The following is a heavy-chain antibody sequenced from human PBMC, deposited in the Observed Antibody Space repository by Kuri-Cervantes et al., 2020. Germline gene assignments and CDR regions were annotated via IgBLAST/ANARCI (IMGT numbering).Heavy chain of an antibody. J-gene: IGHJ4*02. D-gene: IGHD6-19*01. CDR2: IYYSGST. CDR3: ARSTSGTPFDY. Sequence: SETLSLTCTVSGDSISSYYWSWIRQPPGKGLEWIGYIYYSGSTNYNPSLKSRVTISVDTSKNQFSLKLYSVTAADTAVYYCARSTSGTPFDYWGQGTLVTISS. V-gene: IGHV4-59*12. CDR1: GDSISSYY.